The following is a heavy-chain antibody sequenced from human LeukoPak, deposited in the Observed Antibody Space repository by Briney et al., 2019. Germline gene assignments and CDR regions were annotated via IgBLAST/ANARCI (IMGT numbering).Heavy chain of an antibody. V-gene: IGHV3-48*01. CDR1: GFTFSSYS. D-gene: IGHD3-22*01. Sequence: GGSLRLSCAASGFTFSSYSMNWVRQALGKGLEWISFVSNGYTIHYADSVKGRFTISRDNAKNSVHLQMNSLRTEDTAVYYCASSGNYRFHHWGQGTLVTVSS. CDR3: ASSGNYRFHH. J-gene: IGHJ1*01. CDR2: VSNGYTI.